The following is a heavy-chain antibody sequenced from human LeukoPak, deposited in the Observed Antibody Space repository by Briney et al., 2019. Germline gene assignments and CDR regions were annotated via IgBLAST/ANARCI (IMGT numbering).Heavy chain of an antibody. CDR3: ARDGSGYSYGHSDY. V-gene: IGHV4-38-2*02. J-gene: IGHJ4*02. Sequence: SETLSLTCTVSGYSISSGYYWGWIRQPPGKGLEWIGSIYYSGNTYYNASLKSRVTISVDTSKNQFSLKLSSVTAADTAVYYCARDGSGYSYGHSDYWGQGTLVTVSS. D-gene: IGHD5-18*01. CDR1: GYSISSGYY. CDR2: IYYSGNT.